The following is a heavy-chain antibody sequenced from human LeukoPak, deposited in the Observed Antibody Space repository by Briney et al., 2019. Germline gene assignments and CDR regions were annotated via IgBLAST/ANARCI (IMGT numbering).Heavy chain of an antibody. CDR3: AKEYYYDSSGYRGNFDY. CDR2: ISGSGGST. J-gene: IGHJ4*02. CDR1: GFTFSSYA. D-gene: IGHD3-22*01. V-gene: IGHV3-23*01. Sequence: GGSLRLSCAASGFTFSSYAMSWVRQAPGKGLEWVSAISGSGGSTYYADSVKGRVTISRDNSKNTLYLQMNSLRAEDTAVYYCAKEYYYDSSGYRGNFDYWGQGTLVTVSS.